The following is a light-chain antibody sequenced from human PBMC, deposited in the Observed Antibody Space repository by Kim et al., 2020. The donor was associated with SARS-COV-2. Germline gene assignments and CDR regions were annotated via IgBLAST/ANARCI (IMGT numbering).Light chain of an antibody. V-gene: IGLV1-40*01. CDR3: QSYDSSLSGFYV. Sequence: VTISCTGSTSNIGAGYDVPWYQQLPGAAPKLLIYGSDNRPSGVSDRISGSKSGTSASLAITGLQAEDEADYYCQSYDSSLSGFYVFGTGTKVTVL. CDR2: GSD. J-gene: IGLJ1*01. CDR1: TSNIGAGYD.